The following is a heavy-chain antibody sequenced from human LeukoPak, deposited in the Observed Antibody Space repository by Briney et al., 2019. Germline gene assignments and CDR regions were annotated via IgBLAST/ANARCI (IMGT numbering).Heavy chain of an antibody. V-gene: IGHV4-34*01. CDR3: ASGGATTYDY. J-gene: IGHJ4*02. Sequence: SETLSLTCAVYGGSFSGYYWSWLRQPPGKGLEWIGEINHGGSTNYNPSLTSRVTMSVDTSKNQFSLKLSSVTAADTAVYYCASGGATTYDYWGQGTLVTVSS. D-gene: IGHD1-26*01. CDR1: GGSFSGYY. CDR2: INHGGST.